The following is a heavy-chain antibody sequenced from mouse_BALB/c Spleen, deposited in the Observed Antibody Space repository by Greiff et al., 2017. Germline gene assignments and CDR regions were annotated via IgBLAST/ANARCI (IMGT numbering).Heavy chain of an antibody. CDR3: ARKGDYGNYVSAY. V-gene: IGHV1-9*01. J-gene: IGHJ3*01. Sequence: QVQLKESGAELMKPGASVKISCKATGYTFSSYWIEWVKQRPGHGLEWIGEILPGSGSTNYNEKFKGKATFTADTSSNTAYMQLSSLTSEDSAVYYCARKGDYGNYVSAYWGQGTLVTVSA. D-gene: IGHD2-1*01. CDR2: ILPGSGST. CDR1: GYTFSSYW.